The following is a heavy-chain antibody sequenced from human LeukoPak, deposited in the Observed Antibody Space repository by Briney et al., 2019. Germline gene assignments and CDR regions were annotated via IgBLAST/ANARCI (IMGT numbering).Heavy chain of an antibody. J-gene: IGHJ4*02. CDR1: GFTFGSYA. Sequence: GGSLRLSCAASGFTFGSYAMHWVRQAPGKGLEWVAVISYDGSNKYYADSVKGRFTISRDNSKNTLYLQMNGLRAEDTAVYYCAKAHLAATIMIELDSWGQGTLVTVSS. CDR3: AKAHLAATIMIELDS. CDR2: ISYDGSNK. D-gene: IGHD5-12*01. V-gene: IGHV3-30-3*01.